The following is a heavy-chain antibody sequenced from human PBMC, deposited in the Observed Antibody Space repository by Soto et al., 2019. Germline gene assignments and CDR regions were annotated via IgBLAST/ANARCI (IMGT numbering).Heavy chain of an antibody. CDR3: ATNNRASYHFDY. Sequence: SVKVSCKAFGGTFSSYAISWVRQAPGQGLEWMGGIIPLFGATNYAPKFQGRVAITADERARTAYMDLSSLKSEDTAVYYCATNNRASYHFDYWGQGTLVTVSS. CDR2: IIPLFGAT. V-gene: IGHV1-69*13. D-gene: IGHD3-16*02. J-gene: IGHJ4*02. CDR1: GGTFSSYA.